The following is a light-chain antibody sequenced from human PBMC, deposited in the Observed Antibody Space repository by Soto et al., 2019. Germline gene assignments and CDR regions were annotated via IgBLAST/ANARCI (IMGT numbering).Light chain of an antibody. Sequence: QSALTQPASVSGSPGQSITISCTGTSNDVGGHNYVSWFQQHPGKVPKLMIYEVTNRPSGVSSRFSGSKSGNTASLTISGLQAEDEADYYCSSYTSSSTRLYVFGTGTKLTVL. J-gene: IGLJ1*01. CDR1: SNDVGGHNY. CDR3: SSYTSSSTRLYV. V-gene: IGLV2-14*01. CDR2: EVT.